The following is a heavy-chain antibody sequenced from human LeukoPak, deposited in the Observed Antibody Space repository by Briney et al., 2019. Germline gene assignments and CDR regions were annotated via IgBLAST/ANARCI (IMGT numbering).Heavy chain of an antibody. CDR3: VRGHYSNTL. J-gene: IGHJ4*02. D-gene: IGHD4-11*01. CDR2: IYTDGST. CDR1: GFIVSSSY. V-gene: IGHV3-66*01. Sequence: GGSLRLSCAASGFIVSSSYMSWVRQPPGKGLEWVSCIYTDGSTYYADSVQGRFTISRDNSKNMLFLQMNSLRVEDTSVYYCVRGHYSNTLGGQGTLVTVSS.